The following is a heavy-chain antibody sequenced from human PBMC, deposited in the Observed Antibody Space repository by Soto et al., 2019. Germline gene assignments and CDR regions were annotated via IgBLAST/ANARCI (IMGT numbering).Heavy chain of an antibody. CDR2: IDYSGTA. D-gene: IGHD1-20*01. CDR1: SVSISFTNVF. V-gene: IGHV4-39*01. Sequence: PSDTLSLTCTVSSVSISFTNVFLGWVRQPPGKGLEWIGNIDYSGTAYFSPSLATRVTFHVDTSKNQFSLTLYSVTAADTAVYYCARITGRHLDYWGQGILVTVSS. CDR3: ARITGRHLDY. J-gene: IGHJ4*02.